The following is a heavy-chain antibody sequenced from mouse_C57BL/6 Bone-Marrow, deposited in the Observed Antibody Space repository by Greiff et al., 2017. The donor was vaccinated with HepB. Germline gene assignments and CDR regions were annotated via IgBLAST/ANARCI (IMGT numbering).Heavy chain of an antibody. V-gene: IGHV1-22*01. CDR1: GYTFTDYN. D-gene: IGHD1-1*01. Sequence: VQLQQSGPELVKPGASVKMSCKASGYTFTDYNMHWVKQSHGKSLEWIGYINPNNGGTSYNQKFKGKATLTVNKSSSTAYMELRSLTSEDSAVYYCARSVYYGSSKYWYFDVWGTGTTVTVSS. J-gene: IGHJ1*03. CDR3: ARSVYYGSSKYWYFDV. CDR2: INPNNGGT.